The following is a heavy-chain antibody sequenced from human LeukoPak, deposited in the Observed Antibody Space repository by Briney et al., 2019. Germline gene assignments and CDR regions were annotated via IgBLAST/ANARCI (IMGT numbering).Heavy chain of an antibody. J-gene: IGHJ4*02. CDR2: ISYDGSNK. CDR1: GFTFSSYG. CDR3: AKDLWTVTSRFEFDY. Sequence: GRSLRLSCAASGFTFSSYGMHWVRQAPGKGLEWVAVISYDGSNKYYADSVKGRFTISRDNSKSTLYLQMNSLRAEDTAVYYCAKDLWTVTSRFEFDYWGQGTLVTVSS. D-gene: IGHD4-17*01. V-gene: IGHV3-30*18.